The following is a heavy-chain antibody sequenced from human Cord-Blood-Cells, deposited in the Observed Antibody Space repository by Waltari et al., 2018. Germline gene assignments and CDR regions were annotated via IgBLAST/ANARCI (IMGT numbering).Heavy chain of an antibody. Sequence: EVQLVQSGAEVKKPGESLKISCKGSGYSFTSYWIGWVRQIPGKGLEWMGIITPGDSDTEYSPSFQGQVTISADKSSSTAYLQWRSLKASDSAMYYGARLKKGYIAAFFDYWGQGTLVTVSS. CDR3: ARLKKGYIAAFFDY. D-gene: IGHD6-13*01. CDR1: GYSFTSYW. CDR2: ITPGDSDT. V-gene: IGHV5-51*01. J-gene: IGHJ4*02.